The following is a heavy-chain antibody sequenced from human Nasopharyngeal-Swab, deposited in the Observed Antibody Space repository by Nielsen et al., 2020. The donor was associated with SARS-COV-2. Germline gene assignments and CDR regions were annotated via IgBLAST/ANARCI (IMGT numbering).Heavy chain of an antibody. J-gene: IGHJ3*02. Sequence: WIRQHPGKGLEWIGEICHSGSTNYNPSLKSRVTISVDKSKKQFSLKLSSVSAADTAVYYCARGRHDILTGWWSYGFDIWGQGTMVTVSS. CDR3: ARGRHDILTGWWSYGFDI. V-gene: IGHV4-4*02. D-gene: IGHD3-9*01. CDR2: ICHSGST.